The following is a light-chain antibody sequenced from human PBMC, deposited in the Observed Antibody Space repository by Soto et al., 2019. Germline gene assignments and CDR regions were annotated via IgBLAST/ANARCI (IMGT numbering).Light chain of an antibody. Sequence: EIVLTQSPGTLSLSPGERATLSCRASQSVSSSYLAWYQQKPGQAPRLLIYGASTRASGIPDRFSGSGSGTDFTLIVSRLETEDFEVYFCEQYGSTPPTFGQGTRWIS. J-gene: IGKJ1*01. V-gene: IGKV3-20*01. CDR1: QSVSSSY. CDR2: GAS. CDR3: EQYGSTPPT.